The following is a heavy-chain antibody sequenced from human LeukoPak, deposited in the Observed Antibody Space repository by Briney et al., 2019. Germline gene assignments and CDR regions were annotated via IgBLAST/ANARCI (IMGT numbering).Heavy chain of an antibody. J-gene: IGHJ4*02. Sequence: RSGRSLRLSCAASGFTFSNYAMHWVRQAPGKGLEWVSAISGSGGSTYHADSVKGRFTISRDNSKNTLYLQMNSLRAEDTAVYYCAKGDDYGDRDFDYWGQGTLVTVSS. CDR2: ISGSGGST. D-gene: IGHD4-17*01. V-gene: IGHV3-23*01. CDR1: GFTFSNYA. CDR3: AKGDDYGDRDFDY.